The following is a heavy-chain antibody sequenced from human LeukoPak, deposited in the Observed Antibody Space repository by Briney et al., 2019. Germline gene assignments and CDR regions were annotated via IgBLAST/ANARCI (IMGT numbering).Heavy chain of an antibody. D-gene: IGHD3-3*01. CDR3: AKDRGLRFLEWFFDY. CDR2: ISGSDGST. Sequence: PGGSLRLSCAASGFTLRTYDMSWVRQAPGKGLEWVSAISGSDGSTYYADSVKGRFTISRDNSKNTLYLQMNSLRAEDTAVYYCAKDRGLRFLEWFFDYWGQGTLVTVSS. CDR1: GFTLRTYD. V-gene: IGHV3-23*01. J-gene: IGHJ4*02.